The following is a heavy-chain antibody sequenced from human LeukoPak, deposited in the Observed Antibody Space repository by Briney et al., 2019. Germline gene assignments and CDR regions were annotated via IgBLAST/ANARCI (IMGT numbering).Heavy chain of an antibody. D-gene: IGHD2-21*01. Sequence: KPSETLSLTCALYGAFLSVFYWSWIRHPPGGGREWIGEINHSGSTNYNPSLKSRVTISVDTSKTQFSLKLSSGTAADTAVYYCARVGDSGGFDPWGQGTLVTVSS. CDR2: INHSGST. V-gene: IGHV4-34*01. CDR3: ARVGDSGGFDP. J-gene: IGHJ5*02. CDR1: GAFLSVFY.